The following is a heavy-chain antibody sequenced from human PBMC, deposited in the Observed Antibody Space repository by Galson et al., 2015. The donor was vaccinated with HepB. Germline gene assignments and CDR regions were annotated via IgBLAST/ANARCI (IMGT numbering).Heavy chain of an antibody. V-gene: IGHV3-30*04. D-gene: IGHD3-10*02. Sequence: SLRLSCAASGFTFTSSAMHWVRRAPGKGLEWVAVISYDGSNKYYADFVKGRFTLSRDNSKNTLYLQTTSLRVEDTAVYYCVRGYDYGYYVRAFDIWGQGTMVTVSS. CDR2: ISYDGSNK. CDR3: VRGYDYGYYVRAFDI. CDR1: GFTFTSSA. J-gene: IGHJ3*02.